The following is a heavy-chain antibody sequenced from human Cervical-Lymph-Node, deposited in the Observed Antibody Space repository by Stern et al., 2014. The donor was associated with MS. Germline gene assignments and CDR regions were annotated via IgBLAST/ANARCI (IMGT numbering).Heavy chain of an antibody. CDR3: ARAIFGVNTAAMAPDAFDT. D-gene: IGHD3-3*01. CDR2: IYTDDRT. V-gene: IGHV3-53*01. J-gene: IGHJ3*02. CDR1: GFTVSNNY. Sequence: EVQLVGSGGGLIQPGGSLRLSCAAPGFTVSNNYMSWVRPAPGQGLEWVSLIYTDDRTYYAGSVKGRFTISRYSSKNKLFLQRNSLRAEDTAVYYCARAIFGVNTAAMAPDAFDTWGQGTMVTVSS.